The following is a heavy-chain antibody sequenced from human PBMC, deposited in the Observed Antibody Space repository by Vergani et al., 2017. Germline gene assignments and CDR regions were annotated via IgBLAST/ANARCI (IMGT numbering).Heavy chain of an antibody. CDR2: ISSNGGST. CDR3: VKDGSMFD. V-gene: IGHV3-64D*06. J-gene: IGHJ1*01. Sequence: EVQLVESGGGLVQPGGSLRLPCSASGFIFSRHAMHWVRQAPGKGLEYVSAISSNGGSTYHADSVKGRFTISRHNSKNTLYLQMSRLRAEDTAVYYCVKDGSMFDWGQGTLVTVSS. D-gene: IGHD3-10*02. CDR1: GFIFSRHA.